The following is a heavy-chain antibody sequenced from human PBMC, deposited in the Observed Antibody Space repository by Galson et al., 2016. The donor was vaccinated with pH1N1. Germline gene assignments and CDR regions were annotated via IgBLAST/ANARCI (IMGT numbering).Heavy chain of an antibody. J-gene: IGHJ3*02. D-gene: IGHD1-26*01. CDR1: GYSFTNYW. V-gene: IGHV5-51*03. Sequence: QSGAEVKKPGDSLKIPCKASGYSFTNYWNGWVRQMPGKGLEWMGLIYPADSDTRYSPSFQGQVTISAYSSISTAYLRLSSLKASDTAMYYCAAQLGHVRAGSDAFDIWGQGTMVTVSS. CDR2: IYPADSDT. CDR3: AAQLGHVRAGSDAFDI.